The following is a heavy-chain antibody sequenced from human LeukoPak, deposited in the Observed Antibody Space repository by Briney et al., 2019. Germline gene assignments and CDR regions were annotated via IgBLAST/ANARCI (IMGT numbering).Heavy chain of an antibody. V-gene: IGHV4-61*02. Sequence: PSETLSLTCTVSGDSISSGDYYWSWIRQPAGKGLEWIGRISSSGSTNYNPSLKSRVTISVDTSKNQFSLKLSSVTAADTAVYYCARFGVGALRSVIWGQGTMVTVSS. CDR2: ISSSGST. J-gene: IGHJ3*02. D-gene: IGHD1-26*01. CDR3: ARFGVGALRSVI. CDR1: GDSISSGDYY.